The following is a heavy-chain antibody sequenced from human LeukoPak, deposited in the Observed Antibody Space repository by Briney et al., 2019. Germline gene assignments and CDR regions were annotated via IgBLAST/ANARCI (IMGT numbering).Heavy chain of an antibody. J-gene: IGHJ4*02. CDR2: ISYDGSNK. V-gene: IGHV3-30*04. CDR3: ARDWITPIYYFDY. CDR1: GFTFSSYA. Sequence: GGSLRLSCAASGFTFSSYAMHWVRQAPGKGLEWVAVISYDGSNKYYADSVKGRFTISRDNSKNTLYLQMNSLRAEDTAVYYCARDWITPIYYFDYWGQGTLVTVSS. D-gene: IGHD3-16*01.